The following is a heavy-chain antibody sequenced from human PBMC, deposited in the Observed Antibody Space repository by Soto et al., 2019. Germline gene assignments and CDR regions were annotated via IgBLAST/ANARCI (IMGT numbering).Heavy chain of an antibody. Sequence: PGGSLRLSCADSGFTFSSYAMHWVRQAPGKGLEWVAVISYDGSNKYYADSVKGRFTISRDNSKNTLYLQMNSLRAEDTAVYYCARDPRLTRSGSYYKGLYYYGMDVWGQGTTVTVSS. J-gene: IGHJ6*02. CDR3: ARDPRLTRSGSYYKGLYYYGMDV. D-gene: IGHD3-10*01. CDR2: ISYDGSNK. V-gene: IGHV3-30-3*01. CDR1: GFTFSSYA.